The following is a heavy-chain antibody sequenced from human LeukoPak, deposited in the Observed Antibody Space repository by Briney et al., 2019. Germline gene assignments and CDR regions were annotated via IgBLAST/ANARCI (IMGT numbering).Heavy chain of an antibody. J-gene: IGHJ4*02. V-gene: IGHV1-18*01. CDR2: ISAYNGNT. D-gene: IGHD3-22*01. CDR1: GYTFTSYG. Sequence: GASVKVSCKASGYTFTSYGISWVRQAPGQGLEWMGWISAYNGNTNYAQKLQGRVAMTTDTSTSTAYMELRSLRSDDTAVYYCARGAGVVVITTIDYWGQGTLVTVSS. CDR3: ARGAGVVVITTIDY.